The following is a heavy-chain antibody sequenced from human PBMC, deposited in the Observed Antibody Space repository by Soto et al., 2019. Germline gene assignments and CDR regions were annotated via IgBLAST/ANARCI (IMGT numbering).Heavy chain of an antibody. Sequence: SWVRQAPGKGLEWVGRIKSKTDGGTTDYAAPVKGRFTISRDDSKNTLYLQMNSLKTEDTAVYYCTTGVLLVRGIPGFDYWGQGTLVTVSS. CDR3: TTGVLLVRGIPGFDY. V-gene: IGHV3-15*01. J-gene: IGHJ4*02. D-gene: IGHD3-10*01. CDR2: IKSKTDGGTT.